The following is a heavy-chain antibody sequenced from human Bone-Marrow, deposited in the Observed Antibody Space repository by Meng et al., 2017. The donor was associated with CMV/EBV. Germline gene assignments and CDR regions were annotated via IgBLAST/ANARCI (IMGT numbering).Heavy chain of an antibody. CDR3: AHTPITLVRGVD. CDR2: IYCDDDK. Sequence: QAAGAPLVTPTQTLASSSAFACVSPSTSGVCVRRTRQPRGEALGWLALIYCDDDKRYSSSLKSRLTIAKDTTKNQVVLTSTNMDPVAAATYYCAHTPITLVRGVDWGQGTLVTVSS. D-gene: IGHD3-10*01. J-gene: IGHJ4*02. CDR1: CVSPSTSGVC. V-gene: IGHV2-5*02.